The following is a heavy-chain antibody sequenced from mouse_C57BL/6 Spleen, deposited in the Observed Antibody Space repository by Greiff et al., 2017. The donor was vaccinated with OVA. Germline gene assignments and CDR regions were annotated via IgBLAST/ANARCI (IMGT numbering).Heavy chain of an antibody. J-gene: IGHJ4*01. Sequence: QVQLQQSGPGLVQPSQSLSITCTVSGFSLTSYGVHWVRQSPGKGLEWLGVIWSGGSTDYNAAFISRLSISKDNSKSQVFFKMNSLQADDTAIYYCARNTNYGNYGYYAMDYWGQGTSVTVSS. CDR1: GFSLTSYG. V-gene: IGHV2-2*01. CDR3: ARNTNYGNYGYYAMDY. D-gene: IGHD2-1*01. CDR2: IWSGGST.